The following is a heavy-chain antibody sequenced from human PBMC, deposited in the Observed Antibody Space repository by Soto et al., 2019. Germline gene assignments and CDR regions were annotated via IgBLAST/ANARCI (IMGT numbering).Heavy chain of an antibody. CDR2: ISGSGSNT. J-gene: IGHJ4*02. D-gene: IGHD1-26*01. V-gene: IGHV3-23*01. Sequence: GGSLRLSCAASGFTFSTYAMSWVRQAPGKGLEWVSAISGSGSNTYYAESVKGRFTISRDDSKSTLYLQMNSLRAEDTAVYYCARDPSHSYYTLFYYFDYWGQGTLVTVSS. CDR1: GFTFSTYA. CDR3: ARDPSHSYYTLFYYFDY.